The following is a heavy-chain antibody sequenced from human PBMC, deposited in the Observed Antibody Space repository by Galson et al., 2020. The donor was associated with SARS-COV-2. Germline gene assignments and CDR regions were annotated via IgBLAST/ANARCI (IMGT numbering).Heavy chain of an antibody. CDR1: GYTFTSYY. D-gene: IGHD4-4*01. CDR2: INPSGGST. CDR3: ARENTAPGGGMTTVFTWGMDV. Sequence: ASVKVSCKASGYTFTSYYMHWVRQAPGQGLEWMGIINPSGGSTSYAQKLQGRVTMTRDTSTSTVYMELSSLRSEDTAVYYCARENTAPGGGMTTVFTWGMDVWGQGTTVTVSS. V-gene: IGHV1-46*01. J-gene: IGHJ6*02.